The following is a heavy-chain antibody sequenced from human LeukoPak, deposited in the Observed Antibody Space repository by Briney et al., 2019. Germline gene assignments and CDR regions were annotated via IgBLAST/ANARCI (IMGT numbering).Heavy chain of an antibody. Sequence: SETLSLTCGVSGGSFSDYYWNWIRRPPGKGLEWIGQVNHSGRTNYSPSLRSRVTISVDTSKNQFSLSLSSVTAADTAVYYCARGTTHDSSGYFYPRPFDYWGQGTLVTVSS. CDR1: GGSFSDYY. J-gene: IGHJ4*02. CDR3: ARGTTHDSSGYFYPRPFDY. V-gene: IGHV4-34*01. CDR2: VNHSGRT. D-gene: IGHD3-22*01.